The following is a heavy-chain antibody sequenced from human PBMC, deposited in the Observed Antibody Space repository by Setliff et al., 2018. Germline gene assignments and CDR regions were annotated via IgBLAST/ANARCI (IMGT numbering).Heavy chain of an antibody. CDR2: INNSGST. Sequence: SETLSLTCAVYGGSFSGYSWSWIRQPPGKGLGWIGKINNSGSTNYNPSLKSRVTISIDTSKNQFSLKLSSVTAADTAVYYCTRGPNLYGVLDSWGLVTLVTVSS. J-gene: IGHJ4*02. CDR3: TRGPNLYGVLDS. V-gene: IGHV4-34*01. CDR1: GGSFSGYS. D-gene: IGHD4-17*01.